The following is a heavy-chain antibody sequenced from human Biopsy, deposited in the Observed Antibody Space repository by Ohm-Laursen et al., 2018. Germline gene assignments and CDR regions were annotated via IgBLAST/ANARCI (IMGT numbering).Heavy chain of an antibody. D-gene: IGHD6-19*01. Sequence: SVKASCNAPGGAFTNHAVGWVRQAPGHGLEWMGGIITVSETAGYAERFQGRVTITADVTTTTAYMDLSGLRSEDTAVYYCVAYPSSGFFENNDDFAMDVWGQGTTVIVSS. J-gene: IGHJ6*02. CDR1: GGAFTNHA. V-gene: IGHV1-69*13. CDR2: IITVSETA. CDR3: VAYPSSGFFENNDDFAMDV.